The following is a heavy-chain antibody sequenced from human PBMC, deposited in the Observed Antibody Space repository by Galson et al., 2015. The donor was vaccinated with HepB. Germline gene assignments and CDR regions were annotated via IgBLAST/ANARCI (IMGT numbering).Heavy chain of an antibody. J-gene: IGHJ4*02. CDR2: IWYDGSHR. CDR3: ARLYDSSGFDY. V-gene: IGHV3-33*01. Sequence: SLRLSCAASGFNFSSYGMNWVRQAPGKGLVWVSVIWYDGSHRYYADSVKGRFTISRDNSKNTVYLQMNSLRAEDTAVYYCARLYDSSGFDYWGQGTLVTVSS. D-gene: IGHD3-22*01. CDR1: GFNFSSYG.